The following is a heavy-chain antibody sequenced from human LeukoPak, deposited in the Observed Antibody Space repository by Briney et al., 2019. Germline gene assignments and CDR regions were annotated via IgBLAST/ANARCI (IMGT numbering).Heavy chain of an antibody. D-gene: IGHD1-26*01. CDR3: AKNGQSGFSFDP. CDR1: GGSFNGYY. Sequence: PSEILSLTCAVYGGSFNGYYWSWIRQSPGKGLEWIGEGNHNGGTKYNPSLKSRVTISADSSKNQFSLKLSFVTAADSAVYHCAKNGQSGFSFDPWGQGTLVTV. J-gene: IGHJ5*02. V-gene: IGHV4-34*01. CDR2: GNHNGGT.